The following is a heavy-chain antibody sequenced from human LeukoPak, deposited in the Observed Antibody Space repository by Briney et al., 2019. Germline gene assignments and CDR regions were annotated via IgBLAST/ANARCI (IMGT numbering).Heavy chain of an antibody. CDR3: AKDGVESLYYYYYIDV. Sequence: GGSLRLSCAAFGFTFSNYAMSWVRQAPGKGLEWVSEISGSGGRTNYADSVKGRFTISRDSSKNTLYLQMNRLRDEDTAVYYCAKDGVESLYYYYYIDVWGKGTTVSVSS. J-gene: IGHJ6*03. CDR2: ISGSGGRT. V-gene: IGHV3-23*01. D-gene: IGHD1-1*01. CDR1: GFTFSNYA.